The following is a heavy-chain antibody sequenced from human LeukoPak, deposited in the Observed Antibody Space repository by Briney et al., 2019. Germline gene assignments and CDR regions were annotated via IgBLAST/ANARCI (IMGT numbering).Heavy chain of an antibody. CDR3: ARGFMVRGVADYYFDY. Sequence: PGGSLRLSCAASGFTFSSYDMHWVRQATGKGLEWVSAIGTAGDTYYPGSVKGRFTISRENAKNSLYLQMNSLRAGDTAVYYCARGFMVRGVADYYFDYWGQGTLVTVSS. D-gene: IGHD3-10*01. CDR2: IGTAGDT. CDR1: GFTFSSYD. J-gene: IGHJ4*02. V-gene: IGHV3-13*01.